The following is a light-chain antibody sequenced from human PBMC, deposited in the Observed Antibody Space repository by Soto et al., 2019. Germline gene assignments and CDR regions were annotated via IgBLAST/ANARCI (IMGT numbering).Light chain of an antibody. J-gene: IGKJ5*01. CDR2: GAS. CDR1: QSVSIN. CDR3: QQYNNWPPWT. V-gene: IGKV3-15*01. Sequence: ETVMTQSPATLSVSRGEGATLSWRASQSVSINLVWYQHKPGQAPRPLIYGASTRATDIPARFSGSGSGTEFTLTISSLQSEDFAVYYCQQYNNWPPWTFGQGTRL.